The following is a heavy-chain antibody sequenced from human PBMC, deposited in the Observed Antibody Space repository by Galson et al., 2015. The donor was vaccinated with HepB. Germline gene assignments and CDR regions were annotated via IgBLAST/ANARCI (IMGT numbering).Heavy chain of an antibody. Sequence: QSGAEVKKPGESLKISCEGFGYSFTNYWIVWVRQMPGKGLEWMGIIYPGDSDTRYSPSFQGQVTISADKSISTAYLQWSSLKASDSAMYYCARHFRSSVPYGGLDLDYWGQGTQVTVSS. CDR2: IYPGDSDT. J-gene: IGHJ4*02. CDR3: ARHFRSSVPYGGLDLDY. V-gene: IGHV5-51*01. D-gene: IGHD3/OR15-3a*01. CDR1: GYSFTNYW.